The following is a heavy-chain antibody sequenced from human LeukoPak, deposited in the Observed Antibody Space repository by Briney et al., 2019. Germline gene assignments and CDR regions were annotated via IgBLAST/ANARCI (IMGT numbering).Heavy chain of an antibody. V-gene: IGHV4-39*02. J-gene: IGHJ3*02. CDR2: MYYSGST. Sequence: SETLSLTCTVSGGSITSSGYYWGWIRQTPGKGLEWIGNMYYSGSTYYNPSLKSRVTISVDTSKNQFSLELSSVTAADTAVYYCAREESFDIWGQGTMVTVSS. CDR3: AREESFDI. CDR1: GGSITSSGYY. D-gene: IGHD2/OR15-2a*01.